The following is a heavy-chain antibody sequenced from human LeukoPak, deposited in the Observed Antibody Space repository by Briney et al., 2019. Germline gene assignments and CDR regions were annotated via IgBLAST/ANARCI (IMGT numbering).Heavy chain of an antibody. J-gene: IGHJ4*02. CDR1: GDSINSGGYY. CDR3: ARSLTAYCFYS. D-gene: IGHD3-9*01. V-gene: IGHV4-31*03. CDR2: IYYDSGST. Sequence: SQTLSLTCTVSGDSINSGGYYWSWIRQHPGKGLEWIGYIYYDSGSTYYNPSLKSRATISVDTSKNQFSLRLSSVTAADTAVYYCARSLTAYCFYSWGQGTLVTVSS.